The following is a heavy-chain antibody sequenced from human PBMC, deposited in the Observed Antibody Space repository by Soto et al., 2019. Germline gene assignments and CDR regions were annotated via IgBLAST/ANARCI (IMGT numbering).Heavy chain of an antibody. V-gene: IGHV1-46*03. J-gene: IGHJ5*02. CDR3: ARVYPSDTRYGYVGNNWFDP. D-gene: IGHD5-18*01. CDR2: INPSGGST. CDR1: GYTFTSYY. Sequence: QVQLVQSGAEVKKPGASVKVSCKASGYTFTSYYMHWVRQAPGQGLEWMGIINPSGGSTSYAQKFQGRVTMTRNTSTSTVFMELSSLRSEDTAVYYCARVYPSDTRYGYVGNNWFDPWGQVTLVTVSS.